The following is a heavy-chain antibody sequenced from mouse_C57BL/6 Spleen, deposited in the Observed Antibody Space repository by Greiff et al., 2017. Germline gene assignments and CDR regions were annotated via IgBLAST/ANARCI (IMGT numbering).Heavy chain of an antibody. CDR3: ARGADDDWFAY. V-gene: IGHV1-55*01. Sequence: QVQLMESGAELVKPGASVKMSCKASGYTFTSYWITWVKQRPGQGLEWIGDIYPGSGSTNYNEKFKSKATLTVDTSSSTAYMQLSSLTSEDSAVYYCARGADDDWFAYWGQGTLVTVSA. D-gene: IGHD3-3*01. CDR2: IYPGSGST. CDR1: GYTFTSYW. J-gene: IGHJ3*01.